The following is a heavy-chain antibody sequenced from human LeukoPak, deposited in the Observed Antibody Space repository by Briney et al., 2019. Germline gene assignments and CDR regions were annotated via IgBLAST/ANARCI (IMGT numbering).Heavy chain of an antibody. CDR2: ISSSGSAT. Sequence: GGSLRLSCAASGFTFSSYEMNWVRQAPGKGLEWVSYISSSGSATYYADSVKGRFTISRDNAKNSLYLQMNSLRAEDTAVYYCARGPRFSTVTPSYFDYWGQGTPVIVSS. D-gene: IGHD4-17*01. CDR3: ARGPRFSTVTPSYFDY. V-gene: IGHV3-48*03. CDR1: GFTFSSYE. J-gene: IGHJ4*02.